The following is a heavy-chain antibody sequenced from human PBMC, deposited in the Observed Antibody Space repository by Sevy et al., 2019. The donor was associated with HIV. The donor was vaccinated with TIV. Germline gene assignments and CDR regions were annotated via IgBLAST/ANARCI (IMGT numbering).Heavy chain of an antibody. Sequence: SETLSLTCTVSGGSISSYYWSWIRQPPGKGLEWIGYMYYSGSTNYNPSLKSRVTISVDTSKNQFSLKLSSVNAADTAVYYCARVHYGDYSFYYFDYWGQGTLVTVSS. CDR3: ARVHYGDYSFYYFDY. CDR1: GGSISSYY. J-gene: IGHJ4*02. D-gene: IGHD4-17*01. CDR2: MYYSGST. V-gene: IGHV4-59*01.